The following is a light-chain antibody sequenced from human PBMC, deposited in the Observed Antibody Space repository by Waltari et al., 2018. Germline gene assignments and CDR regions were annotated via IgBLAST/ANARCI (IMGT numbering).Light chain of an antibody. CDR2: AAS. CDR1: QSISSF. CDR3: QQYKNWPRT. J-gene: IGKJ3*01. V-gene: IGKV1-39*01. Sequence: DIQMTQSPSSLSASVGDRVTITCRASQSISSFLGWYQQTPGKAPNLLIFAASTLQSGVPSRFSGSGSGTDFTLTISSLQSEDFAVYYCQQYKNWPRTFGPGTKVEIK.